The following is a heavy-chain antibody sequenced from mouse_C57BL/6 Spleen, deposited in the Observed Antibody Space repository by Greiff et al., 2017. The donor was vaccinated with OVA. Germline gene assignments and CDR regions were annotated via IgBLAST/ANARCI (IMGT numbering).Heavy chain of an antibody. V-gene: IGHV5-4*01. CDR2: ISDGGSYT. Sequence: EVKLQESGGGLVKPGGSLKLSCAASGFTFSSYAMSWVRQTPEKRLEWVATISDGGSYTYYPDNVKGRFTISRDNAKNNLYLQMSHLKSEDTAMYYCARDEGGLAYWGQGTLVTVSA. CDR1: GFTFSSYA. CDR3: ARDEGGLAY. J-gene: IGHJ3*01.